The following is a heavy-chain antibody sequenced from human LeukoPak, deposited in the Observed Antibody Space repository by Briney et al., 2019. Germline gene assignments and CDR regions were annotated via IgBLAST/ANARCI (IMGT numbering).Heavy chain of an antibody. J-gene: IGHJ4*02. V-gene: IGHV1-2*02. Sequence: ASVKVSCKASGYIFTGYFIHWVRRAPGQGLEWLGLTNSNTGVTNYAQKFQGRVTMTRDTSITTAYMELTSLRSDDTAVYYCARGPPGSSSIFLDYWGQGTLVAVSS. CDR3: ARGPPGSSSIFLDY. CDR1: GYIFTGYF. D-gene: IGHD6-6*01. CDR2: TNSNTGVT.